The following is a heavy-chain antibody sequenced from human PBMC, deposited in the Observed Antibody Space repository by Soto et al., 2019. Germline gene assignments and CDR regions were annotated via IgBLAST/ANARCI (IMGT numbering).Heavy chain of an antibody. CDR3: ARDGHGYNYWCFDL. D-gene: IGHD5-12*01. Sequence: QVQLVQSGAEVKEPGSSVKVSCKVSGDTFNKYTINWVRQAPGQGLEWMAGIIPIYGTANYALKFHDRIKVTADESTATAYMELNSLTSEDTAIYYCARDGHGYNYWCFDLWGRGTLITVSS. CDR1: GDTFNKYT. J-gene: IGHJ2*01. CDR2: IIPIYGTA. V-gene: IGHV1-69*01.